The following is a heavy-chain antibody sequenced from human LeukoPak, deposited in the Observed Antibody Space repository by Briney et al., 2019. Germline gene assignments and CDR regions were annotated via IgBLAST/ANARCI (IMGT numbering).Heavy chain of an antibody. V-gene: IGHV1-18*01. D-gene: IGHD6-6*01. Sequence: ASVKVSCKASGYTFTSYGISWMRRAPGQGLEWMGWISAYNGNTNYAQKLQGRGTMTTDTSTSTAYMELRSLRSDDTAVYYCARVRGGARAYSSSSFDYWGQGTLVTVSS. CDR2: ISAYNGNT. CDR3: ARVRGGARAYSSSSFDY. CDR1: GYTFTSYG. J-gene: IGHJ4*02.